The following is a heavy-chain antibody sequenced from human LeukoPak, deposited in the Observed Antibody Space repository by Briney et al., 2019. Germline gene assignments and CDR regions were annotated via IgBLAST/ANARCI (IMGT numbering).Heavy chain of an antibody. J-gene: IGHJ4*02. CDR3: AKDFYTSTWFSLSLDY. CDR1: GFTFSNYA. D-gene: IGHD2-2*01. V-gene: IGHV3-23*01. CDR2: VSGSGDST. Sequence: GGSLRLSCAASGFTFSNYAMSWVRQAPGKGLEWVSAVSGSGDSTYYADSVKGRFTISRDNSKNTLYLQMNSLRAEDTAVYYCAKDFYTSTWFSLSLDYWGQGTLVPVSS.